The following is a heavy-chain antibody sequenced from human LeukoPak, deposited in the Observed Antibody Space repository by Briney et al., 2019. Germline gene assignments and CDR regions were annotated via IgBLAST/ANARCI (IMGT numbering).Heavy chain of an antibody. CDR1: GGSFSGYY. CDR3: ARVSVVGYVDY. D-gene: IGHD6-19*01. Sequence: SETLSLTCAVYGGSFSGYYWSWIRQPPGKGLEWIGEINHSGSTNYNPSLKSRVTISVDTSKNQFSLKLSSVTAADTAVYYCARVSVVGYVDYWGQGTLVTVSS. V-gene: IGHV4-34*01. CDR2: INHSGST. J-gene: IGHJ4*02.